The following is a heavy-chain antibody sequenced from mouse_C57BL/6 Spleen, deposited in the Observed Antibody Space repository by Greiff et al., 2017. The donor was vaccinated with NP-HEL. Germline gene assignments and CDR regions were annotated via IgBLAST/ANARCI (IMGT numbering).Heavy chain of an antibody. Sequence: QVQLQQSGAELVKPGASVKISCKASGYAFSSYWMNWVKQRPGKGLEWIGQIYPGDGDTNYNGKFKGKATLTADKSSSTAYMQLSSLTSEDSAVYFCARSRYYGSSETFAYWGQGTLVTVSA. CDR1: GYAFSSYW. V-gene: IGHV1-80*01. CDR2: IYPGDGDT. D-gene: IGHD1-1*01. CDR3: ARSRYYGSSETFAY. J-gene: IGHJ3*01.